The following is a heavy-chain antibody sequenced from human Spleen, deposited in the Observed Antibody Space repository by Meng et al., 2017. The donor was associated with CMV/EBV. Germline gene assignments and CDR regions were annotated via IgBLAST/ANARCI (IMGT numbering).Heavy chain of an antibody. J-gene: IGHJ4*02. D-gene: IGHD3-10*01. CDR2: INHGGST. CDR3: ARGTPGGSVPAWGPANGSGSYYTTLSFDS. V-gene: IGHV4-34*01. Sequence: IRQPPGKGMAWIGKINHGGSTNYNPALKSRVTISIDTSKNQFSLKLTSVTAADTAVYYCARGTPGGSVPAWGPANGSGSYYTTLSFDSWGQGTLVTVSS.